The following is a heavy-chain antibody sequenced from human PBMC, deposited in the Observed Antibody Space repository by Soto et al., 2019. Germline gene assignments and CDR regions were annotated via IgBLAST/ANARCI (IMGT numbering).Heavy chain of an antibody. CDR1: GGTFSSYT. V-gene: IGHV1-69*08. CDR3: ARDRELPSREFDY. Sequence: QVQLVQSGAEVKKPGSSVKVSCKASGGTFSSYTISWVRQAPGQGLEWMGRIIPILGIANYAQKFQGRVTITADKSTSTAYMELSSLRSEDTAVYYCARDRELPSREFDYWGQGTLVTVSS. J-gene: IGHJ4*02. CDR2: IIPILGIA. D-gene: IGHD1-7*01.